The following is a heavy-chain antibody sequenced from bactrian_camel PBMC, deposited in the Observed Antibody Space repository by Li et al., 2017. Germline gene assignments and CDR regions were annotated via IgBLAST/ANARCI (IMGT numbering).Heavy chain of an antibody. V-gene: IGHV3S31*01. D-gene: IGHD1*01. CDR3: ARGRFSYAS. CDR2: INSGGVSA. J-gene: IGHJ6*01. CDR1: GFAFSSYA. Sequence: VQLVESGGGLVQPEGSLRLSCAASGFAFSSYAMSWVRQAPGKGLARVSTINSGGVSAYYADSVKGRFTISGDNAEDTLYLQLDSLKIEDTATYYCARGRFSYASRGQGTQVTVS.